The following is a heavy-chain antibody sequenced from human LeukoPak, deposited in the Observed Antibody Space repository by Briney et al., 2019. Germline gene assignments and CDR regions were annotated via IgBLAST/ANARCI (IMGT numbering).Heavy chain of an antibody. V-gene: IGHV4-34*01. CDR3: ARGWYYDFWSGYSPNKDAFDI. Sequence: PSETLSLTCAVYGGSFSGYYWSWIRQPPGKGLEWIGEINHSGSTNYNPSLKSRVTISVDTSKNQFSLKLSSVTAADTAVYYCARGWYYDFWSGYSPNKDAFDIWGQGTMVTVSS. CDR2: INHSGST. CDR1: GGSFSGYY. J-gene: IGHJ3*02. D-gene: IGHD3-3*01.